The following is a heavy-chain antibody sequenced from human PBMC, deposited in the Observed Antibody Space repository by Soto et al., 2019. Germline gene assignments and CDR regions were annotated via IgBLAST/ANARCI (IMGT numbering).Heavy chain of an antibody. D-gene: IGHD2-15*01. V-gene: IGHV1-69*04. CDR2: IIPILGIA. CDR3: ARDLSRYCSGGSCYAFDP. J-gene: IGHJ5*02. Sequence: SVKVSCKASGGTFSSYTISWVRQAPGQGLEWMGRIIPILGIANYAQKFQGRVTITADKSTSTAYMELSSLRSEDTAVYYCARDLSRYCSGGSCYAFDPWGQGTLVTVSS. CDR1: GGTFSSYT.